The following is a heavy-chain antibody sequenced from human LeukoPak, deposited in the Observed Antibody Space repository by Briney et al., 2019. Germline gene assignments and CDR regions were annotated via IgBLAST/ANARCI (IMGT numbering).Heavy chain of an antibody. Sequence: GGSLRLSCAASGFTFSDAWMTWVRQALGKGLEWVGHIQSKTAGGTADYAAPVKGRFTISRDDSKNTLYLQMNSLKIEDTAVYYCTTGGYSYHYLYVNWGQGTLVSVSS. CDR1: GFTFSDAW. CDR3: TTGGYSYHYLYVN. J-gene: IGHJ4*02. V-gene: IGHV3-15*01. CDR2: IQSKTAGGTA. D-gene: IGHD5-18*01.